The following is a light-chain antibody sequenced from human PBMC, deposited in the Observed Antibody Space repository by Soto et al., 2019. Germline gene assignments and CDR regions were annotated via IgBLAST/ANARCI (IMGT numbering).Light chain of an antibody. J-gene: IGKJ4*01. CDR2: AAS. CDR1: ESISNY. CDR3: QQSYSTLLT. Sequence: DIQMTQSPSSVSASVGERVTITCRASESISNYLNWYQQKPGKAPKLLIYAASSLQSGVPSRFSGSGSGTDFTLTISSLQPEDFATYYCQQSYSTLLTFGGGTKVDIK. V-gene: IGKV1-39*01.